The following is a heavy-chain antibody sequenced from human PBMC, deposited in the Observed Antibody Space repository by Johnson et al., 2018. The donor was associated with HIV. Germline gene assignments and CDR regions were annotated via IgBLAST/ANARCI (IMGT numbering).Heavy chain of an antibody. CDR2: ISYDGSDK. Sequence: QVQLVESGGGVVQPGRSLRLSCAASGFTFSSYGMNWVRQAPGKGLEWVAVISYDGSDKYYADSVKGRFTISRDNAKNSLYLQLNSLRAEDTALYYCARLVSSSFTHAFEIWGQGTMVTVSS. V-gene: IGHV3-30*03. CDR3: ARLVSSSFTHAFEI. D-gene: IGHD3-22*01. CDR1: GFTFSSYG. J-gene: IGHJ3*02.